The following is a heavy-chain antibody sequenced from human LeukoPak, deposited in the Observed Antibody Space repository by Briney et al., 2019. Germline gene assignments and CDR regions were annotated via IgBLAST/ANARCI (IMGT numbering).Heavy chain of an antibody. CDR3: ARDIFSVAGPDLDC. D-gene: IGHD6-19*01. J-gene: IGHJ4*02. V-gene: IGHV3-9*01. Sequence: PGGSLRLSCAASGFTFDNYAMHWVRQTPGKGLEWVSGISWDSGSINYADSVKGRFTISRDNAKNSLFPQMNSLRTEDTALYYCARDIFSVAGPDLDCWGQGTQVTVSS. CDR2: ISWDSGSI. CDR1: GFTFDNYA.